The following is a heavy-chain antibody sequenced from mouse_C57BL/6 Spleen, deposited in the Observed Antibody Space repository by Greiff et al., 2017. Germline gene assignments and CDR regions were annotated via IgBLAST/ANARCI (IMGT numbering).Heavy chain of an antibody. V-gene: IGHV5-4*03. Sequence: EVMLVESGGGLVKPGGSLKLSCAASGFTFSSYAMSWVRQTPEKRLEWVATISDGGSYTYYPDNVKGRFTISRDNAKNNLYLQMSHLKSEDTAMYYCARVTPDDLDYWGQGTTLTVSS. CDR3: ARVTPDDLDY. CDR2: ISDGGSYT. D-gene: IGHD2-1*01. J-gene: IGHJ2*01. CDR1: GFTFSSYA.